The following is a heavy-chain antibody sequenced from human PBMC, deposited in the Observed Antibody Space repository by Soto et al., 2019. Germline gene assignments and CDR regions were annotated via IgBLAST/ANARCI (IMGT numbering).Heavy chain of an antibody. CDR2: IYYSGST. CDR1: GGSISGGGDY. J-gene: IGHJ4*02. V-gene: IGHV4-61*08. CDR3: AREPRWSEHFDY. D-gene: IGHD6-13*01. Sequence: SETLSLTCTVSGGSISGGGDYWSWIRQHPGKGLEWLGDIYYSGSTYYNPSLKSRVTISVDTSKNPFSLNLSSVTTPYTAVYFCAREPRWSEHFDYWGQGPLVTVSP.